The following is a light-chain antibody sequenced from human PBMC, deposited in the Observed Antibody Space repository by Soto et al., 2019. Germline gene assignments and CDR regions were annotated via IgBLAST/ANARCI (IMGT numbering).Light chain of an antibody. Sequence: TQSPATLSVSPGERATLSCRSSQSVSSYLAWYQQKPGQSPRLLIYDTSIRASGIPARFSGSGSGTDFTLTISSLDPEDSAVYYCQQRSNRPLTFGQGTRLEI. CDR2: DTS. V-gene: IGKV3-11*01. CDR1: QSVSSY. CDR3: QQRSNRPLT. J-gene: IGKJ5*01.